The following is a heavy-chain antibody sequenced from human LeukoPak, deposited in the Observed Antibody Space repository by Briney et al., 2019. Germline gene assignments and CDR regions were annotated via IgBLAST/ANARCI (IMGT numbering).Heavy chain of an antibody. V-gene: IGHV1-46*01. CDR1: GYTFTSYY. J-gene: IGHJ5*02. Sequence: GASVKVSCKASGYTFTSYYMHWVRQAPGQGLEWMGIINPSGGSTSYAQKFQGRVTMTRDTSTSTVYMELSSLRSEDTAVYYCARDFGPIAAAGTDWFDPWGQGTLVTVSS. CDR3: ARDFGPIAAAGTDWFDP. CDR2: INPSGGST. D-gene: IGHD6-13*01.